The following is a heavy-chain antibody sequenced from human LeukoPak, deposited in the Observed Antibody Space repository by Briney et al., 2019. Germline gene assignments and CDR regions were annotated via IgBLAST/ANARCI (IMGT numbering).Heavy chain of an antibody. CDR2: ISGGGGTT. V-gene: IGHV3-23*01. CDR3: VKDQRS. Sequence: GGSLRLSCAASGFTFSSYAMSWVRQAPGKGLEWVSSISGGGGTTYYADSVKGRFTISRDNSKNTPYLQMNSLRAEDTAIYYCVKDQRSWGQGTLVTVSS. J-gene: IGHJ5*02. CDR1: GFTFSSYA.